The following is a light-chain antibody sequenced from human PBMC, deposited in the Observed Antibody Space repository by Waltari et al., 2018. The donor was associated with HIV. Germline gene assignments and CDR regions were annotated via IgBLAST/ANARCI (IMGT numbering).Light chain of an antibody. J-gene: IGKJ1*01. CDR1: QSVNNW. CDR3: QEYNTYSRT. V-gene: IGKV1-5*03. CDR2: EAS. Sequence: DIQMTQSPSTLSEAVGDRVTITCRASQSVNNWLAWYQQKPGKAPTLLIYEASSLQSGVPSRFSGSGSGTEFTLTISSLQPDDLGNYFCQEYNTYSRTFGQGTTVEIK.